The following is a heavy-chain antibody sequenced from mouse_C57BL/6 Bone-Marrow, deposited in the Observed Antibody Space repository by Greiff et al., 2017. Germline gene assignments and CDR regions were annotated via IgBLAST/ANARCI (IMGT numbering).Heavy chain of an antibody. V-gene: IGHV1-15*01. CDR1: GYTFTDYE. Sequence: VKLQQSGAELVRPGASVTLSCKASGYTFTDYEMHWVKQTPVHGLEWIGAIDPETGGTAYNQKFKGKAILTADKSSSTAYMELRSLTSEDSAVYYCTCAMDYWGQGTSVTVSS. J-gene: IGHJ4*01. CDR2: IDPETGGT. CDR3: TCAMDY.